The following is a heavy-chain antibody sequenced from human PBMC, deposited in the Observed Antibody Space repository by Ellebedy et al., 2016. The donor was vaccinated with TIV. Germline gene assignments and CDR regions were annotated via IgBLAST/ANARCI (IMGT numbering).Heavy chain of an antibody. CDR1: GGSISSYY. J-gene: IGHJ5*02. Sequence: MPSETLSLTCTVSGGSISSYYWSWIRQPPGKGLEWIGYIYYSGSTNYNPSLKSRVTISVDTSKNQFSLKLSSVTAADTAVYYCARHRNYFEYWFDPWGQGTLVTVSS. V-gene: IGHV4-59*08. D-gene: IGHD4-11*01. CDR2: IYYSGST. CDR3: ARHRNYFEYWFDP.